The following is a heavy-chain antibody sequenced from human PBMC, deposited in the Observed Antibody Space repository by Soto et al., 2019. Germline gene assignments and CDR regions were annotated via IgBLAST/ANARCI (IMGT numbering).Heavy chain of an antibody. CDR2: ISGSGGST. CDR1: GFTFSSYA. Sequence: GGSLRLSCAASGFTFSSYAMSWVRQAPGKGLEWVSAISGSGGSTYYADSVKGRFTISRDNSKNTLYLQMNSLRAEDTAVYYCVIWFKSRYHHDAFLFRGPGTMV. V-gene: IGHV3-23*01. CDR3: VIWFKSRYHHDAFLF. J-gene: IGHJ3*01. D-gene: IGHD5-12*01.